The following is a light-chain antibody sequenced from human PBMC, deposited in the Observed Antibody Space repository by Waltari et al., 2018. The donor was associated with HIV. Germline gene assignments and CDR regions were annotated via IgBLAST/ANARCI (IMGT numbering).Light chain of an antibody. CDR1: SSDVGGYNY. CDR2: EFT. CDR3: SSYAGSNTFV. V-gene: IGLV2-8*01. J-gene: IGLJ1*01. Sequence: QSALTQPPSASGSPGQSVTISCTGTSSDVGGYNYVSWYQQHPDKAPKLMIYEFTKPPSGVPDPFSGSKSGNTASLTISGLQAEDEADCSSYAGSNTFVFGTGTKVPVL.